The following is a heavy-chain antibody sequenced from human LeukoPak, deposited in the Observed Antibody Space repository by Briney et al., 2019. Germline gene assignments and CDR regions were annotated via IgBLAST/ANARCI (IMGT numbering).Heavy chain of an antibody. CDR1: GYTFTDYY. J-gene: IGHJ4*02. D-gene: IGHD3-3*01. Sequence: ASVKVSCKVSGYTFTDYYMHWVQQAPGKGLEWMGLVDPEDGETIYAEKFQGRVTITADTSTDTAYMELSSLRSEDTAVYYCARVLRFLEWPFDYWAREPWSPSPQ. V-gene: IGHV1-69-2*01. CDR3: ARVLRFLEWPFDY. CDR2: VDPEDGET.